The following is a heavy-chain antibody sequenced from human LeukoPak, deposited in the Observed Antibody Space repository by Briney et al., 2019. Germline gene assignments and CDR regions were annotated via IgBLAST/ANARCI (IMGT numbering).Heavy chain of an antibody. D-gene: IGHD3-3*01. V-gene: IGHV3-23*01. CDR1: GFTFSSSA. CDR2: ISGSGDRT. Sequence: PGGSLRLSCAASGFTFSSSAMSWVRQAPGKGLEWVSTISGSGDRTYYADSVKGRFTISRDNAKNSLYLQMNSLRAEDTAVYYCARDRDFWSGYYSTQYYYYMDVWGKGTTVTVSS. CDR3: ARDRDFWSGYYSTQYYYYMDV. J-gene: IGHJ6*03.